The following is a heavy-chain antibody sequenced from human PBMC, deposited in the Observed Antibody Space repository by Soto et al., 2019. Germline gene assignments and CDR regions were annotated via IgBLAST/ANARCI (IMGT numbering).Heavy chain of an antibody. CDR3: AKDLTRQLAYWLDP. Sequence: SVKVSCKASGFSFTGYYIHWLRQAPGQGLEWMGWINAHSGGTEYAQKFQGRVTLTRDTSIATAYLTLTSLTSDDTALYYCAKDLTRQLAYWLDPWGQGTKVTVYS. J-gene: IGHJ5*02. V-gene: IGHV1-2*02. CDR1: GFSFTGYY. CDR2: INAHSGGT. D-gene: IGHD6-6*01.